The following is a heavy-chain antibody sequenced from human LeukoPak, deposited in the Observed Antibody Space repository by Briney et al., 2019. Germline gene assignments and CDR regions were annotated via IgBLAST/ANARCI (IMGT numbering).Heavy chain of an antibody. J-gene: IGHJ4*02. D-gene: IGHD6-13*01. Sequence: GGSLRLSCAASGFTFNSYHMNWVRQAPGKGLEWVSYISSSSKTINYADSVKGRFTISRDNSKNTLYLQMNSLRAEDTALYYCARESSWSFDYWGQGTLVTVSS. CDR2: ISSSSKTI. CDR3: ARESSWSFDY. V-gene: IGHV3-48*01. CDR1: GFTFNSYH.